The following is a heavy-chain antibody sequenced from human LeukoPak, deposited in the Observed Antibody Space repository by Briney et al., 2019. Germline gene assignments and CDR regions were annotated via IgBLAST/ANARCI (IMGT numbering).Heavy chain of an antibody. J-gene: IGHJ3*02. CDR1: GYTFTGYY. V-gene: IGHV1-18*04. Sequence: AASVKVSCKASGYTFTGYYMHWVRQAPGQGLEWMGWISAYNGNTNYAQKLQGRVTMTTDTSTSTAYMELRSLRSDDTAVYYCARLYCSSTSCRDAFDIWGQGTMVTVSS. D-gene: IGHD2-2*01. CDR3: ARLYCSSTSCRDAFDI. CDR2: ISAYNGNT.